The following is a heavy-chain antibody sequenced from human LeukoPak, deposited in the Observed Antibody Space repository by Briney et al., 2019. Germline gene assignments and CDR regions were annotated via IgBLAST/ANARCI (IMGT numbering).Heavy chain of an antibody. V-gene: IGHV4-34*01. J-gene: IGHJ6*02. D-gene: IGHD6-6*01. Sequence: SETLSLTCAVYGGSFSGYYWSWIRQPPGKGLEWIGEINHSGSTNYNPSLKSRVTISVDTSKNQFSLKLSSVTAADTAVYYCARKSSSSTHYYYGMDVWGQGTTVTVSS. CDR1: GGSFSGYY. CDR2: INHSGST. CDR3: ARKSSSSTHYYYGMDV.